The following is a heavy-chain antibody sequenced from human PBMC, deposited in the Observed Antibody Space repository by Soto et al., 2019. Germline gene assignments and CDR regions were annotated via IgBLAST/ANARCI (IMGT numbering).Heavy chain of an antibody. CDR2: IYPGDSDT. CDR1: GYSFTGYW. J-gene: IGHJ3*02. CDR3: ARCGAAAGEGSFDI. Sequence: RGESLTISCTGAGYSFTGYWIGWVRQMPGKGLEWMGIIYPGDSDTRYSPSFQGQVTISADKSISTAYLQWSSLKASDTAMYYCARCGAAAGEGSFDIWGQGTMVTVPS. D-gene: IGHD6-13*01. V-gene: IGHV5-51*01.